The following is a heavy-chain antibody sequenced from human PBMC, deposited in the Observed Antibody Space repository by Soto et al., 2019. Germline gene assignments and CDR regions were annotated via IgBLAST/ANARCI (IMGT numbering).Heavy chain of an antibody. D-gene: IGHD4-4*01. Sequence: EVQLVESGGGLVKPGGSLRLSCISSGFTFRTYTMNWVRQAPGKGLEWVSGISGFSPYTFYAASVKGRFTISRDNAKNSLYQQYHSLRDEDTAVYYGSREGDHNYNEHEHDNWGLGTQVKVSS. CDR3: SREGDHNYNEHEHDN. CDR2: ISGFSPYT. CDR1: GFTFRTYT. J-gene: IGHJ4*02. V-gene: IGHV3-21*01.